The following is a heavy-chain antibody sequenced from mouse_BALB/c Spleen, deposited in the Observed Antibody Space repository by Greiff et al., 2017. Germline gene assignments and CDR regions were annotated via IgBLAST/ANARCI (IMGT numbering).Heavy chain of an antibody. J-gene: IGHJ1*01. D-gene: IGHD1-1*01. CDR2: ISYDGSN. CDR1: GYSITSGYY. V-gene: IGHV3-6*02. CDR3: ATYGSSWYFDV. Sequence: EVHLVESGPGLVKPSQSLSLTCSVTGYSITSGYYWNWIRQFPGNKLEWMGYISYDGSNNYNPSLKNRISITRDTSKNQFFLKLNSVTTEDTATYYCATYGSSWYFDVWGAGTTVTVSS.